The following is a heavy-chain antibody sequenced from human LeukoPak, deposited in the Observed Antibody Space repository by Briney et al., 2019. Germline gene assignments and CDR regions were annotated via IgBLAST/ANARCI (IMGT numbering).Heavy chain of an antibody. Sequence: PGGSLRLSCAASGFTFSSYGMHWVRQAPGKGLEWVSFIRYDGSNEYYADSVRGRFTISRDNSKNTLYLQMNSLRSEDTAVYYCARGEVDYTAMVKRGFDYWGQGTLVTVSS. D-gene: IGHD5-18*01. V-gene: IGHV3-30*02. CDR3: ARGEVDYTAMVKRGFDY. CDR2: IRYDGSNE. J-gene: IGHJ4*02. CDR1: GFTFSSYG.